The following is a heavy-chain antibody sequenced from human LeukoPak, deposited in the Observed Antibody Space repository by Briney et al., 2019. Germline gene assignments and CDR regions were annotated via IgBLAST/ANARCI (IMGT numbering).Heavy chain of an antibody. D-gene: IGHD6-19*01. V-gene: IGHV3-23*01. J-gene: IGHJ3*02. CDR1: GFTFSSYA. CDR2: IIGSGGNT. CDR3: AKERKYSSGWYTNDAFDI. Sequence: GGSLRLSCAASGFTFSSYAMSWVRQAPGKGLEWVSAIIGSGGNTYYADSVKGRFTISRDNSKNTLYLQMNSLRAEDTAVYYCAKERKYSSGWYTNDAFDIWGQGTMVTVSS.